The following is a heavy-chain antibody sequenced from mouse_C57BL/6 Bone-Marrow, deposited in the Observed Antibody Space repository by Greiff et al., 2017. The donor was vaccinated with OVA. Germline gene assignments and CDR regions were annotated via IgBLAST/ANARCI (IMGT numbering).Heavy chain of an antibody. CDR2: IDPENGDP. J-gene: IGHJ3*01. CDR1: GFNIKDDY. V-gene: IGHV14-4*01. Sequence: EVQLQQSGAELVRPGASVKLSCTASGFNIKDDYMHWVKQRPEQGLEWIGWIDPENGDPEYASKFQGKATITADASSNTAYLQLSSLTSEDTAVYYCTTAVCAYWGQGTLVTVSA. CDR3: TTAVCAY.